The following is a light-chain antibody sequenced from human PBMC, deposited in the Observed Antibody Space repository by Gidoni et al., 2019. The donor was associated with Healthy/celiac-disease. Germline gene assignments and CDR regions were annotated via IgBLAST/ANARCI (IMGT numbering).Light chain of an antibody. CDR2: AAS. V-gene: IGKV1-39*01. J-gene: IGKJ2*03. CDR3: QQSYSTPYS. CDR1: QSISSY. Sequence: DIQITPSPTSLSAAVGDRVTITCRASQSISSYLNWYPQKPGKAPKLLIYAASSLQSEVPSRFSGSGSGPDFTLTISSLQPKDLATYYCQQSYSTPYSFGQGTKLEIK.